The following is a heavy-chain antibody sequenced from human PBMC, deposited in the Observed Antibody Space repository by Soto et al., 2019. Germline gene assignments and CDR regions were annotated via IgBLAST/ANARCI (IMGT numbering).Heavy chain of an antibody. CDR3: ARTQGDLDY. CDR2: LNPKSGYT. Sequence: QVQLVQSGAEVKKPGASVKVSCKASGYTFTNYDINWVRQASGQGLEWVGWLNPKSGYTGFAGKFQGRVTMTRNNVRSTAYMELSRQTSEHKAVYYCARTQGDLDYRGQGTLVTVPS. D-gene: IGHD2-21*02. J-gene: IGHJ4*02. V-gene: IGHV1-8*01. CDR1: GYTFTNYD.